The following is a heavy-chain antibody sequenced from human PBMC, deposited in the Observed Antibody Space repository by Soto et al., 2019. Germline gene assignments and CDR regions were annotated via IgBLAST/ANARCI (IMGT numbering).Heavy chain of an antibody. CDR3: ARAIGDCSGGSCYSDFDY. CDR1: GGTFSSYA. V-gene: IGHV1-69*12. J-gene: IGHJ4*02. D-gene: IGHD2-15*01. Sequence: QVQLVQSGAEVKKPGSSVKVSCKASGGTFSSYAISWVRQAPGQGLEWMGGIIPIFGTANYAQKFQGRVTIAADESTSTAYMGLSSLRSEDTAVYYCARAIGDCSGGSCYSDFDYWGQGTLVTVSS. CDR2: IIPIFGTA.